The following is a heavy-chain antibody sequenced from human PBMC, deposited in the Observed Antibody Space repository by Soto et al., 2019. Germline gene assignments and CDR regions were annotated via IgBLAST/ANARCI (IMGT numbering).Heavy chain of an antibody. CDR1: GGSISSGGYS. CDR2: ISYSGTT. D-gene: IGHD5-18*01. J-gene: IGHJ5*02. V-gene: IGHV4-30-4*01. Sequence: PSGTLSLTCAVSGGSISSGGYSWSWIRQPPGEGLEWIGFISYSGTTSYSPSLKSRVAISLDTSKNQFSLSLSSVTAADTAVYYCARGRGYSYGLDPWGQGTLVTVSS. CDR3: ARGRGYSYGLDP.